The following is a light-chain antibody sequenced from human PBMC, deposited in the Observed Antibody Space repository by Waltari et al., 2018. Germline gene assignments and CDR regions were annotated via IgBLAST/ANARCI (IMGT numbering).Light chain of an antibody. J-gene: IGLJ2*01. CDR1: SSDVGINNY. V-gene: IGLV2-14*03. CDR2: DVS. CDR3: SSYITTNTLEL. Sequence: QSALTQPASVSGSPGQSITISCTGTSSDVGINNYVSWYQQHPGKAPKLMIYDVSYRPSGVSNRFSGSKSGNTASLTISGLQAEDEADYYCSSYITTNTLELFGGGTSLTVL.